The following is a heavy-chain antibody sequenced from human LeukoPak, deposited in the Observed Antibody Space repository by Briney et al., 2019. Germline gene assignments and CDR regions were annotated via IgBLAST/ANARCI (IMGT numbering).Heavy chain of an antibody. Sequence: PSETLSLTCAVYGGSSSGYYWSWIRQPPGKGLEWIGEINHSGSTNYNPSLKSRVTISVDTSKNQFSLKLSSVTAADTAVYYCARGHGHYIWGSYRNPGTYYFDYWGQGTLVTVSS. CDR1: GGSSSGYY. D-gene: IGHD3-16*02. J-gene: IGHJ4*02. CDR2: INHSGST. V-gene: IGHV4-34*01. CDR3: ARGHGHYIWGSYRNPGTYYFDY.